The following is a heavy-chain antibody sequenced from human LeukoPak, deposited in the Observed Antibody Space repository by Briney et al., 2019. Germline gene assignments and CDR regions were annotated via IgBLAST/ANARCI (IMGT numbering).Heavy chain of an antibody. CDR1: GGSISSGDYY. CDR3: ARGTDGSGSSQES. D-gene: IGHD3-10*01. V-gene: IGHV4-30-4*08. Sequence: SETLSLTCTVSGGSISSGDYYWSWIRRPPGKGLEWIGYIYYSGSTYYNPSLKSRVTISVDTSKSQFSLKLSSVTAADTAVYYCARGTDGSGSSQESWGQGTLVTVSS. CDR2: IYYSGST. J-gene: IGHJ5*02.